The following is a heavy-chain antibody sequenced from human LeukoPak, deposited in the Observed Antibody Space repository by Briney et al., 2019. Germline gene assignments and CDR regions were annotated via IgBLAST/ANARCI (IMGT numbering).Heavy chain of an antibody. CDR3: ARDFDDFWSGYYTRYDAFDI. J-gene: IGHJ3*02. Sequence: ASVKVPCKASGYTFTGYYMHWVRQAPGQGLEWMGWINPNSGGTNYAQKFQGRVTMTRDTSISTAYMELSRLRSDDTAVYYCARDFDDFWSGYYTRYDAFDIWGQGTMVTVSS. CDR2: INPNSGGT. D-gene: IGHD3-3*01. V-gene: IGHV1-2*02. CDR1: GYTFTGYY.